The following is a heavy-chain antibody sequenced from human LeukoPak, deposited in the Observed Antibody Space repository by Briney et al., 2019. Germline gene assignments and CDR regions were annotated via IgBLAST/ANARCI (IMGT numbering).Heavy chain of an antibody. CDR2: SKRGGKT. Sequence: GGSLRLSCAASGFTFSSYWKLWLPQPPGKGLVWVSRSKRGGKTNYADSVKGRFTISRDNAKNTVSLQMNSLRAEDTGVYYCARAPSEIGGYYPEYFRHWGQGTLVTVSS. D-gene: IGHD3-22*01. V-gene: IGHV3-74*01. CDR1: GFTFSSYW. CDR3: ARAPSEIGGYYPEYFRH. J-gene: IGHJ1*01.